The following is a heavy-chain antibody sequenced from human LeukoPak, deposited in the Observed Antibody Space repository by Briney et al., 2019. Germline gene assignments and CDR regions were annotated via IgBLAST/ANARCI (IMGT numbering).Heavy chain of an antibody. Sequence: PGGSLRLSCEASEFTFGNYAMSWVRQAPGEGLEWVSAISGTGASTYYADSVKGRFTISRDNSKNTLYLQMNSLRAEDTAVYYCAKGSSSTSLRVEYWGQGTLVTVSS. J-gene: IGHJ4*02. D-gene: IGHD2-2*01. CDR1: EFTFGNYA. V-gene: IGHV3-23*01. CDR2: ISGTGAST. CDR3: AKGSSSTSLRVEY.